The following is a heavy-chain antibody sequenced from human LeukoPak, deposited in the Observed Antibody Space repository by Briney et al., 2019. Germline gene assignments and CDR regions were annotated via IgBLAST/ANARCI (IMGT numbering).Heavy chain of an antibody. CDR2: IIPIFGTA. CDR3: ARVFSYYDSSGCYYPYYFDY. D-gene: IGHD3-22*01. J-gene: IGHJ4*02. CDR1: GGTFSSYA. V-gene: IGHV1-69*13. Sequence: SVKVSCKASGGTFSSYAISWVRQAPGQGLEWMGGIIPIFGTANYAQKFQGRVTITADESTSTAYMELSSLRSEDTAVYYCARVFSYYDSSGCYYPYYFDYWGQGTLVTVSS.